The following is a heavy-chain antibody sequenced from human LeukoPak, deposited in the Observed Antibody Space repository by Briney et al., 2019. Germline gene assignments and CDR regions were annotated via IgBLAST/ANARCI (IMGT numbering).Heavy chain of an antibody. V-gene: IGHV3-9*01. J-gene: IGHJ4*02. CDR3: AKDSDSSGYWLSFDY. CDR2: ISWNSGSI. CDR1: GFTFDDYA. Sequence: GGSLRLSCAASGFTFDDYAMPWVRQAPGKGLEWVSGISWNSGSIGYADSVKGRFTISRDNAKNSLYLQMNSLRAEDTALYYCAKDSDSSGYWLSFDYWGQGTLVTVSS. D-gene: IGHD3-22*01.